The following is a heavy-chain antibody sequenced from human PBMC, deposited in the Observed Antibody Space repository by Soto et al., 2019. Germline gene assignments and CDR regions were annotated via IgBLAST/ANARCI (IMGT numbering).Heavy chain of an antibody. D-gene: IGHD2-2*01. Sequence: GGSLRLSCAASRFSFSIYAMTWVRQAPGKGLEWVSSITRSGDSTYYADSVKGRFTISRDDSKSTLYLQMNSLRDEDTAVYYCGKGQYGPGDPWGQGTQVTVSS. CDR2: ITRSGDST. V-gene: IGHV3-23*01. J-gene: IGHJ5*02. CDR1: RFSFSIYA. CDR3: GKGQYGPGDP.